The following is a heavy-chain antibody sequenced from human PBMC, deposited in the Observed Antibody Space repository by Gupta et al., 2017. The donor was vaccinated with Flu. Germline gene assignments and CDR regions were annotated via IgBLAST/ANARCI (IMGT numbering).Heavy chain of an antibody. CDR2: IGTAGDT. CDR1: GFLFRTYA. V-gene: IGHV3-13*01. Sequence: EVQLVESGGGLVQAGGSLRLSCVGSGFLFRTYALHWVLNSTGRGLEWLSAIGTAGDTFYPGSVQGRFTISRENAKNSLYLQMTNLSAGDTAVYYCARGLGADYTAWGYFDYWGPGTVVTVSS. D-gene: IGHD5-18*01. CDR3: ARGLGADYTAWGYFDY. J-gene: IGHJ4*02.